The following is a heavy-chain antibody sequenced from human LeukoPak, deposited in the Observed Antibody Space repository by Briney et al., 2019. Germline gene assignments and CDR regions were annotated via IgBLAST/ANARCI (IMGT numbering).Heavy chain of an antibody. CDR2: MNPNSGNT. V-gene: IGHV1-8*01. CDR3: ARGLIAARPGCWFDP. CDR1: GYTFTSYD. J-gene: IGHJ5*02. Sequence: ASVKVSCKASGYTFTSYDINWVRQATGQGLEWMGWMNPNSGNTGYAQKFQGRVTMTRNTSISTAYMELSSLRSEDTAVYYCARGLIAARPGCWFDPWGQGTLVTVSS. D-gene: IGHD6-6*01.